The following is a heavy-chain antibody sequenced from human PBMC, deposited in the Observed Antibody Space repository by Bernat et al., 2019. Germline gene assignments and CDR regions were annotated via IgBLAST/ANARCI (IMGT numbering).Heavy chain of an antibody. CDR3: ERDGYSDGYFWFDP. CDR2: INSDGSST. Sequence: EVQLVESGGGSVQPGGSLRLSCAASGFTFSSYWMHWVRQAPGKGLVWVSRINSDGSSTSYADSVKGRFTISRDNAKNTLYLQMNSLRAEDTAVYYCERDGYSDGYFWFDPWGQGTLVTVSS. V-gene: IGHV3-74*01. D-gene: IGHD5-18*01. J-gene: IGHJ5*02. CDR1: GFTFSSYW.